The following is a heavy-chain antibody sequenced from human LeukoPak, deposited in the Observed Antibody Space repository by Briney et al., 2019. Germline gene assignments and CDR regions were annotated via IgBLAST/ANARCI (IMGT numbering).Heavy chain of an antibody. Sequence: PGGSLRLSCAASGFTCSSYSMNWVRQAPGKGLEWVSYISGGSSFTYYADSVKGRFTISRDTAKNSLYLQMNSLRAEDTAVYYCARGTLHYYNSAWFDPWGQGTLVTVSS. J-gene: IGHJ5*02. V-gene: IGHV3-48*01. CDR3: ARGTLHYYNSAWFDP. D-gene: IGHD3-10*01. CDR2: ISGGSSFT. CDR1: GFTCSSYS.